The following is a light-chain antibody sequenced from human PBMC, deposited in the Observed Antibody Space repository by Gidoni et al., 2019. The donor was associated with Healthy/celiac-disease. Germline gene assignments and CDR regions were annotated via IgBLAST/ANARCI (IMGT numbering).Light chain of an antibody. CDR1: QSISSW. CDR3: QQYNSRTWT. CDR2: DAS. Sequence: DIQMTQSPSTLSASVGDRVTITCRASQSISSWLAWYQQKTGKAPKLLIYDASSLESGVPSRFSGSGSGTEFTLTISSLQPDDFATYYCQQYNSRTWTFGQGTKVEIK. J-gene: IGKJ1*01. V-gene: IGKV1-5*01.